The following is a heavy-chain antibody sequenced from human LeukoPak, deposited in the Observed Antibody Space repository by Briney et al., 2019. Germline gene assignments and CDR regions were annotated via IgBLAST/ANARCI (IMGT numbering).Heavy chain of an antibody. CDR2: IIPILGIA. Sequence: SVKVSCKASGGTFSSYAISWVRQAPGQGLEWMGRIIPILGIANYAQKFQGRVTITADKSTSTAYMELSSLRSEDTAVYYCARASAFGAFDIWGQGTMVTVSS. D-gene: IGHD3-3*02. CDR1: GGTFSSYA. CDR3: ARASAFGAFDI. V-gene: IGHV1-69*04. J-gene: IGHJ3*02.